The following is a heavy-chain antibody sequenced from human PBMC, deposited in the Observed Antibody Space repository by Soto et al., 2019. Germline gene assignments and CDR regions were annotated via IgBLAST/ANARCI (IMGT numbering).Heavy chain of an antibody. J-gene: IGHJ4*02. V-gene: IGHV2-5*02. CDR3: AHRRSGYFDS. Sequence: VSGPTLVNPTQTLTLTCTFSGFSLTETGMGVGWIRQPPGKALEWLALIYWDDDKRYSPSLKRGLTISKDASKNQVVLTKTNVDAVDKATYYCAHRRSGYFDSWGQGTLVTVSS. CDR2: IYWDDDK. CDR1: GFSLTETGMG.